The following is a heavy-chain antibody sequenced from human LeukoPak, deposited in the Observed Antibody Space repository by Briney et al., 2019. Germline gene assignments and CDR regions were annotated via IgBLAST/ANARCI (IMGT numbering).Heavy chain of an antibody. CDR3: ARGGYTSSWYLYYYMDV. D-gene: IGHD6-13*01. CDR2: INTDGSNT. V-gene: IGHV3-74*01. CDR1: GFTFSDSL. Sequence: GGSLRLSCAASGFTFSDSLMHWVRQAPGKGLMLVSRINTDGSNTNYADSVKGRFTISRDNAKITLYLQMNSLRADDTAVYYCARGGYTSSWYLYYYMDVWGKGTTVTVSS. J-gene: IGHJ6*03.